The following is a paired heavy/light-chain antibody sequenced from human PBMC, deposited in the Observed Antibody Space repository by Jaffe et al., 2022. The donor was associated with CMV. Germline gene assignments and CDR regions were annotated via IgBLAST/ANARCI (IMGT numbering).Heavy chain of an antibody. J-gene: IGHJ6*02. CDR1: GDTFSSYA. D-gene: IGHD3-3*01. CDR3: ARDSDNTNGPPGYYYYGMDV. Sequence: QVHLVQSGAEVKKPGSSVKVSCKASGDTFSSYAVSWVRQAPGQGLEWMGGVVPIIGAANYAERFQGRITITADESTSTAYMELSSLRSEDTAVYYCARDSDNTNGPPGYYYYGMDVWGQGTTVTVSS. CDR2: VVPIIGAA. V-gene: IGHV1-69*01.
Light chain of an antibody. J-gene: IGLJ3*02. CDR3: SSYTSTSTFKV. CDR2: EVN. Sequence: QSALTQPPSVSGSPGQSVTISCTGTTSDVGGSHRVSWYQQPPGTAPKLMIYEVNNRPSGVPDRFSGSKSGTTASLTISGLQAEDEADYYCSSYTSTSTFKVFGGGTKLTVL. CDR1: TSDVGGSHR. V-gene: IGLV2-18*02.